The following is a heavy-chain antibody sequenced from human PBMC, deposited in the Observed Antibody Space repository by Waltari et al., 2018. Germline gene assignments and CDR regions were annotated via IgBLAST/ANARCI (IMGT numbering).Heavy chain of an antibody. Sequence: EVQLVESGGGLVQPGGSLRLSCAASGFTFSSYEMNWVRQAPGKGLEWVSYISSRGSTIYYADAVKGPFTISRDNAKKSLYLQVNGLGAEGTAVYYCARDAPYSGYDKKSDGAMEWPHYYGMDVWGQGTTVTVSS. CDR1: GFTFSSYE. D-gene: IGHD5-12*01. J-gene: IGHJ6*02. CDR3: ARDAPYSGYDKKSDGAMEWPHYYGMDV. CDR2: ISSRGSTI. V-gene: IGHV3-48*03.